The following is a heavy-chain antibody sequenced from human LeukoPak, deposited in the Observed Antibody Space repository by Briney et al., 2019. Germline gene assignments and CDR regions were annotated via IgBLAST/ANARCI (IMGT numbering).Heavy chain of an antibody. Sequence: ASVKVSCKASGYTFTGYYMHWVRQAPGQGLEWMGWINPNSGGTNYAQKFQGRVTMTRDTSISTAYMELSRLRSDDTAVYYCARDRTTWHRGWFDPWGQGTLVTVSS. CDR2: INPNSGGT. D-gene: IGHD1-1*01. V-gene: IGHV1-2*02. CDR3: ARDRTTWHRGWFDP. J-gene: IGHJ5*02. CDR1: GYTFTGYY.